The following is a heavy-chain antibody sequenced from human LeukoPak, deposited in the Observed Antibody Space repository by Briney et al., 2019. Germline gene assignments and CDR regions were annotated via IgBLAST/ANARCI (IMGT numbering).Heavy chain of an antibody. CDR1: GDSFSGYY. D-gene: IGHD6-13*01. J-gene: IGHJ4*02. CDR2: INHRGST. CDR3: AREGSSSSWYSYWGY. Sequence: SETLSLTCAVYGDSFSGYYWSWIRQPPGKGLEWIAEINHRGSTHYNPSLKSRVNISVDTSKNQFSLKLSSVTAADTAVYYCAREGSSSSWYSYWGYWGQGTLVTVSS. V-gene: IGHV4-34*01.